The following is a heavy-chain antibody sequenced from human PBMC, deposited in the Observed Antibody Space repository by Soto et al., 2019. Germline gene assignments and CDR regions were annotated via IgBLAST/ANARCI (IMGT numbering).Heavy chain of an antibody. CDR1: GGTFSSYA. Sequence: SVKVSCKASGGTFSSYAISWVRQAPGQGLEWMGGIIPIFGTANYAQKFQGRVTITADKSTSTAYMELRSLRSDDTAVYYCAREQHIRSPFYYYGMDVWGQGTTVTVS. V-gene: IGHV1-69*06. D-gene: IGHD3-10*01. CDR3: AREQHIRSPFYYYGMDV. J-gene: IGHJ6*02. CDR2: IIPIFGTA.